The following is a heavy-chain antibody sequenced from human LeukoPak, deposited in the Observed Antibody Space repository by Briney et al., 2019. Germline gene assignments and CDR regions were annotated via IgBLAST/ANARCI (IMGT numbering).Heavy chain of an antibody. Sequence: GGSLRLSCSASGFTFSSYAMHWVRQAPGKGLEYVSAISSNGGSTYYADSVKGRFTISRDNSKSTLYLQMSSLRAEDTAVYYCVKVGVLWFGELSYFDYWGQGTLVTVSS. V-gene: IGHV3-64D*06. CDR2: ISSNGGST. CDR3: VKVGVLWFGELSYFDY. J-gene: IGHJ4*02. D-gene: IGHD3-10*01. CDR1: GFTFSSYA.